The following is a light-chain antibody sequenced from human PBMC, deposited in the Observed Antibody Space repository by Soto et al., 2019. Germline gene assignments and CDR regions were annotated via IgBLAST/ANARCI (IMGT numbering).Light chain of an antibody. CDR2: DVT. CDR1: SSDVGGYNH. V-gene: IGLV2-14*03. CDR3: NLYTSTKTLV. J-gene: IGLJ2*01. Sequence: QSVLTQPASVSGSPGQSITISCTGTSSDVGGYNHVSWYQQHPGKAPKLMIYDVTDRPSGVSNRFSGSKSGNTASLAISGLQAEDEADYYCNLYTSTKTLVFGGGTKLTVL.